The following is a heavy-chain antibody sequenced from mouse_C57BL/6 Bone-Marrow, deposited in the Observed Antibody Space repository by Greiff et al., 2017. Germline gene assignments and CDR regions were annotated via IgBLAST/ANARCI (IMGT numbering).Heavy chain of an antibody. CDR1: GFTFSSYT. CDR2: ISGGGGNT. CDR3: SRQVTTVLATKYFDV. J-gene: IGHJ1*03. V-gene: IGHV5-9*01. D-gene: IGHD1-1*01. Sequence: EVKLVESGGGLVKPGGSLKLSCAASGFTFSSYTMSWVRQTPEKRLQWVAAISGGGGNTYYPDSVKGRFTISSDNDKNILYLQMSSLRSEDTACYYCSRQVTTVLATKYFDVGGTGTTVTVSS.